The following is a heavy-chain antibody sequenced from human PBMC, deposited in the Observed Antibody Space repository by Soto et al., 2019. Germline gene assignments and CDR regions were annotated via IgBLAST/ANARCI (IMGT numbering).Heavy chain of an antibody. V-gene: IGHV4-34*01. CDR2: INHSGST. D-gene: IGHD6-13*01. Sequence: ETLSLTCAVYGGSFSGYYWSWIRQPPGKGLEWIGEINHSGSTNYNPSLKSRVTISVDTSKNQFSLKLSSVTAADTAVYYCARGPRYSSSWYQYWGQGTLVTVSS. J-gene: IGHJ4*02. CDR3: ARGPRYSSSWYQY. CDR1: GGSFSGYY.